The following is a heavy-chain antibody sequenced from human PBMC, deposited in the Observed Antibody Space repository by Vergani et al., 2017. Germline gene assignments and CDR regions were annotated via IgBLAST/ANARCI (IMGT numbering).Heavy chain of an antibody. V-gene: IGHV5-51*03. CDR1: EYSFGNYW. J-gene: IGHJ4*02. D-gene: IGHD1-1*01. CDR2: IYPADSDT. Sequence: EVELVQSGPEMRKPGESLKISCKGSEYSFGNYWIGWVRQMPGKGLEWMGIIYPADSDTSYSPSFQGKVTISADKSISTAFLQWDSLKASDTALYYCAVHTTYTDSWGQGTLVTVSS. CDR3: AVHTTYTDS.